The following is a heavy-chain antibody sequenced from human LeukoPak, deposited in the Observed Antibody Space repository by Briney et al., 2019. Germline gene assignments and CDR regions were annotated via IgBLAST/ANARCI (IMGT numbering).Heavy chain of an antibody. CDR3: AARYSGYEIDY. J-gene: IGHJ4*02. Sequence: TSVKVSCKASGFTFTSSAVQWVRQARGQRLEWKGWIVVGSGNTNYAQKFQERVTITRDMSTSTAYMELSSLRSEDTAVYYCAARYSGYEIDYWGQGTLVTVSS. V-gene: IGHV1-58*01. CDR2: IVVGSGNT. CDR1: GFTFTSSA. D-gene: IGHD5-12*01.